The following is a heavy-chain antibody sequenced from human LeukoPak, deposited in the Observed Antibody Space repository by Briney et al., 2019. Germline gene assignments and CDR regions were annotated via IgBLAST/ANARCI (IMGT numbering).Heavy chain of an antibody. Sequence: PGGSLRLSCAASGFTVGNVYMTWVRQAPGKGLEWVGRAISKSSGGTSDYAAVVKGRSTISRDDSENTLYLQMNNLKIEDTAVYYCAASMVSGGFDIWGQGTMVTVSS. D-gene: IGHD1-14*01. CDR1: GFTVGNVY. CDR2: AISKSSGGTS. CDR3: AASMVSGGFDI. V-gene: IGHV3-15*05. J-gene: IGHJ3*02.